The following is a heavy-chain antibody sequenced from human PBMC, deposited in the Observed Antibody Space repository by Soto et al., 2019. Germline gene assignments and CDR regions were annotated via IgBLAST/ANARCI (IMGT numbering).Heavy chain of an antibody. J-gene: IGHJ5*02. CDR2: INVGNGNT. D-gene: IGHD5-12*01. V-gene: IGHV1-3*01. Sequence: GASVKVSCKASGYTYISYSMHWVRQAPGQRLEWMGWINVGNGNTKYSQNLQGRVTIYQDTSASTAYMELSSLTSEDTAVYYWARDKGASGSRWLDPWGQGTLVTVSS. CDR1: GYTYISYS. CDR3: ARDKGASGSRWLDP.